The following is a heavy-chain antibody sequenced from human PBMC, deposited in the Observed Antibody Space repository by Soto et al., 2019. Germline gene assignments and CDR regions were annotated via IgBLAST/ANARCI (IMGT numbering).Heavy chain of an antibody. CDR1: GGSFSGYY. D-gene: IGHD6-19*01. J-gene: IGHJ3*02. Sequence: SETLSLTCAVYGGSFSGYYWSWIRQPPGKGLEWIGEINHSGSTNYNPSLKSRVTISVDTSKNQFSLKLSSVTAADTAVYYCARDRRRRKWLVSVDAFDIWGQGTMVTVSS. CDR2: INHSGST. CDR3: ARDRRRRKWLVSVDAFDI. V-gene: IGHV4-34*01.